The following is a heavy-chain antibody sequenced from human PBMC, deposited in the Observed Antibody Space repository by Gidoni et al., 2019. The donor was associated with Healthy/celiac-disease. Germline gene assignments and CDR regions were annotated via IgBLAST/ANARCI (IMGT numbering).Heavy chain of an antibody. Sequence: QVQLVQSGAEVKKPGASVKVSCKASGYTFTSYAMHWVRQAPGQRLEWMGWINAGNGNTKYSQKFQGRVTITRDTSASTAYMELSSLRSEDTAVYYCALRSWGGWYILDYWGQGTLVTVSS. CDR1: GYTFTSYA. CDR2: INAGNGNT. CDR3: ALRSWGGWYILDY. V-gene: IGHV1-3*01. J-gene: IGHJ4*02. D-gene: IGHD6-19*01.